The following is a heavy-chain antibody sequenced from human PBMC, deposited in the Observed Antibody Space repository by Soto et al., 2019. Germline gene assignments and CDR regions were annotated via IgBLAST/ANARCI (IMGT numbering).Heavy chain of an antibody. D-gene: IGHD5-12*01. CDR1: GFTFSAYG. J-gene: IGHJ5*02. CDR2: ISSDGSNK. Sequence: QVQLVESGGGVVQPGTSLRLSCAASGFTFSAYGMHWVRQAPGKGLEWVAVISSDGSNKHYADSVKGRITISRDNYKNTVYLQMNSLRDEDTAEYYCAKTGESGYDWGWFDPWGQGTLVTVSS. CDR3: AKTGESGYDWGWFDP. V-gene: IGHV3-30*18.